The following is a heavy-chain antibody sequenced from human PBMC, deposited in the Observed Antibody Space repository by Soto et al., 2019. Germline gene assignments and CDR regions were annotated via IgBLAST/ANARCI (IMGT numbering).Heavy chain of an antibody. CDR2: MNPNSGNT. CDR1: GYTFTSHD. V-gene: IGHV1-8*01. D-gene: IGHD3-22*01. Sequence: ASVKVSCKASGYTFTSHDINWLRQATGQGLEWMGWMNPNSGNTGYAQKFQGRVTMTRDTSITTAYMELSSLRSEDTAVYYCAMYYHDRSGYPGAFDIWGLGTMVTVSS. J-gene: IGHJ3*02. CDR3: AMYYHDRSGYPGAFDI.